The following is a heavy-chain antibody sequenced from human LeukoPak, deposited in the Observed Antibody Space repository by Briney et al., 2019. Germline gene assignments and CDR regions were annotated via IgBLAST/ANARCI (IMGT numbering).Heavy chain of an antibody. D-gene: IGHD4-11*01. CDR2: INHSGST. V-gene: IGHV4-34*01. Sequence: SETLSLTCAVYGGSFSGYYWSWIRQPPGKGLEWIGEINHSGSTNYNPSLKSRVTISVDTSENQFSLKLSSVTAADTAVYYCARHSRVTSWVMDVWGQGTTVTVSS. CDR1: GGSFSGYY. CDR3: ARHSRVTSWVMDV. J-gene: IGHJ6*02.